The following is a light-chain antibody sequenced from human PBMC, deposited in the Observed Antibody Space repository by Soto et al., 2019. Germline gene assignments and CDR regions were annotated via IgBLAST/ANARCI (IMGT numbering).Light chain of an antibody. J-gene: IGKJ5*01. V-gene: IGKV3-11*01. CDR3: KQRSNWPIT. CDR2: DAS. Sequence: EIVLTQSPATLSLSPGESATLSCRATRSVSSYLAWYQQKPGQAHRLLIYDASSRPTDIHARFRGSGSGTDFTLTIRSLEPEDFALYYCKQRSNWPITFGQGTRLEIK. CDR1: RSVSSY.